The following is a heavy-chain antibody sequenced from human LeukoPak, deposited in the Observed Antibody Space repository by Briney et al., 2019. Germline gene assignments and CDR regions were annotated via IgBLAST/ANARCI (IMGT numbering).Heavy chain of an antibody. CDR3: ASFDFWSGYFDP. CDR1: GGSFSGYY. V-gene: IGHV4-59*01. J-gene: IGHJ5*02. Sequence: PSETLSLTCAVYGGSFSGYYWSWIRQPPGKGLEWIGYIYHSGSTNYNPSLKSRVTISVDTSKNQFSLKLSSVTAADTAVYYCASFDFWSGYFDPWGQGTLVTVSS. D-gene: IGHD3-3*01. CDR2: IYHSGST.